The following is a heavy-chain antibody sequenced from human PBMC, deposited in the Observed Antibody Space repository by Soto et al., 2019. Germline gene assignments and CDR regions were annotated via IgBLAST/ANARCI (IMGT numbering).Heavy chain of an antibody. Sequence: GGSLRLSCAASGFTFSSYGMHWVRQAPGKGLAWVAVISYDGSNKYYADSVKGRFTISRDNSKNTLYLQMNSLRAEDTAVYYYAKDRPSGSRPYYYGMDVWGQGTTVTVSS. J-gene: IGHJ6*02. V-gene: IGHV3-30*18. CDR3: AKDRPSGSRPYYYGMDV. CDR1: GFTFSSYG. D-gene: IGHD1-26*01. CDR2: ISYDGSNK.